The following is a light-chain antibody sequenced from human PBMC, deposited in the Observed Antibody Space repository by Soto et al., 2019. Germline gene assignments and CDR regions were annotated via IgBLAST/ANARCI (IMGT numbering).Light chain of an antibody. V-gene: IGKV3-15*01. J-gene: IGKJ2*01. CDR3: QQYNSWPPLYT. CDR1: QSVSSSY. CDR2: GAS. Sequence: EIVLTQSPGTLSLSPGERVTLSCRSSQSVSSSYSVWYQQKPGQPPRLLIYGASTRATGIPARFSGSGSGTEFTLTISSLQSEDFAVYYCQQYNSWPPLYTFGQGTKLEIK.